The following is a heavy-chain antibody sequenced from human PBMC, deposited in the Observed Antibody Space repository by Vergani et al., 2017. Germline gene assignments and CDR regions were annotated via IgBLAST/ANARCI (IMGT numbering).Heavy chain of an antibody. Sequence: QLQLQESGPGLVKPSETLSLTCTVSGGSISSSSYYWGWIRQPPGKGLEWIGSIYYSGSTYYNPSLKSRVTISVDTSKNQFSLKLSSVTAADTAVYYCARDQSMITFGGVIGGSDAFDIWGQGTMVTVSS. CDR3: ARDQSMITFGGVIGGSDAFDI. J-gene: IGHJ3*02. CDR1: GGSISSSSYY. V-gene: IGHV4-39*07. D-gene: IGHD3-16*02. CDR2: IYYSGST.